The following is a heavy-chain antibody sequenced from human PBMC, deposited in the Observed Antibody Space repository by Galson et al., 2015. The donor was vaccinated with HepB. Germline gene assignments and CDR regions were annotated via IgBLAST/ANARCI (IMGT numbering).Heavy chain of an antibody. CDR3: ARGGQGPYCGGDCYPTPIDY. D-gene: IGHD2-21*01. J-gene: IGHJ4*02. V-gene: IGHV1-18*01. CDR2: ISAYNGNT. CDR1: GYTFTSYG. Sequence: SVKVSCKASGYTFTSYGISWVRQAPGQGLEWMGWISAYNGNTNYAQKLQGRVTMTTDTSTSTAYMELRSLRSDDTAVYYCARGGQGPYCGGDCYPTPIDYWGQGTLVTVSS.